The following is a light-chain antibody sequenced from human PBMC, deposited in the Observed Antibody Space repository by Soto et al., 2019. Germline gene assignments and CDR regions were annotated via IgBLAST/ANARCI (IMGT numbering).Light chain of an antibody. CDR3: QQYGSSPSVA. CDR2: GAS. Sequence: EIVLPQSPGTLSLSPGERAALSFRAIQSVSSSYLAWYQQKPGQAPRLLIYGASSRATGIPDRFSGSGSGTDFTLTISRLEPEDFAVYYCQQYGSSPSVAFGQGTRLEIK. J-gene: IGKJ5*01. V-gene: IGKV3-20*01. CDR1: QSVSSSY.